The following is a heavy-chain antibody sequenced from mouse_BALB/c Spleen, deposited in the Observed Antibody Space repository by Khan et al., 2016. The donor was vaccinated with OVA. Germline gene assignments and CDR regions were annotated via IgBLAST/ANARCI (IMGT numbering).Heavy chain of an antibody. V-gene: IGHV1-4*01. D-gene: IGHD2-14*01. CDR2: INPSSGYT. CDR1: GYTFTSYT. CDR3: AREGAYYRSNGWFAY. Sequence: VQLQESGAELARPGASVKMSCKASGYTFTSYTIHWVKQRPGQGLEWIGYINPSSGYTNYNQKFKDKATLTADKSSSTAYMQLSSLPSDDSAVYSCAREGAYYRSNGWFAYWGQGTLVTVSA. J-gene: IGHJ3*01.